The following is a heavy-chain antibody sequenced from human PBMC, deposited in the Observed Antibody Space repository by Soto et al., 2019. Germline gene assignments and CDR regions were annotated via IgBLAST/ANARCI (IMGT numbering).Heavy chain of an antibody. CDR3: ARWGTTGGLDV. CDR1: GFTFRRYV. V-gene: IGHV3-33*05. CDR2: TSYDGSNN. J-gene: IGHJ4*02. Sequence: QAQLVESGGGVVQPGTSLRLSCVGSGFTFRRYVIHWVRPAPGKGLEWVALTSYDGSNNFYGDSVKGRFTISRDNSRNTVELQMDSLRLEDTALYYCARWGTTGGLDVWGKGTLVSVSS. D-gene: IGHD3-16*01.